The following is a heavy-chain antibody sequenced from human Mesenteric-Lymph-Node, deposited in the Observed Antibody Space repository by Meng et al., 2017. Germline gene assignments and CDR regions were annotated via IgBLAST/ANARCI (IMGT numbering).Heavy chain of an antibody. D-gene: IGHD6-13*01. Sequence: QVQLQQSGPGLVKPSQTRSGTCAISGDSVSGNGVAWNWIRQSPSRGLEWLGRTYYRSKWYNEYAVSVKSRIGINADTAKNQFSLQLNSVTPEDTAVYYCARAADSSLDYWGQGTLVTVSS. V-gene: IGHV6-1*01. CDR2: TYYRSKWYN. CDR1: GDSVSGNGVA. CDR3: ARAADSSLDY. J-gene: IGHJ4*02.